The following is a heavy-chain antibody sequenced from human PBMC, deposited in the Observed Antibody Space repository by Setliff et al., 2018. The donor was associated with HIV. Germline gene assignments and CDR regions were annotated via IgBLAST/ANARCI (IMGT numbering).Heavy chain of an antibody. J-gene: IGHJ4*02. D-gene: IGHD1-26*01. Sequence: SETLSLTCTVSGGSISSYYWSWIRQPAGKGLEWIGRIYTSGSTNYNPSLKSRVAMSIDTSKYQISLKLRSVTAADTAVYYCARVPHRVVGTTTLLYHFDYWGLGTLVTVSS. CDR3: ARVPHRVVGTTTLLYHFDY. CDR2: IYTSGST. V-gene: IGHV4-4*07. CDR1: GGSISSYY.